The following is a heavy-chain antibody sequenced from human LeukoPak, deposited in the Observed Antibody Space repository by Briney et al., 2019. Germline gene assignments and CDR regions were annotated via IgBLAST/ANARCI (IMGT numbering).Heavy chain of an antibody. J-gene: IGHJ4*02. V-gene: IGHV3-48*03. Sequence: GGSLRLSCAASGFTFSSYEMNWVRQAPGKGLEWVSYITGTGSRIYYADSVKGRFTISRDNAKNSLYLQMNSLRAEDTAVYYCARDSAFDNWGQGTLVTVSS. CDR3: ARDSAFDN. D-gene: IGHD6-25*01. CDR1: GFTFSSYE. CDR2: ITGTGSRI.